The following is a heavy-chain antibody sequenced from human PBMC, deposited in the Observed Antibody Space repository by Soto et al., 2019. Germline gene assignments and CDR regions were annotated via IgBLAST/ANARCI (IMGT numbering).Heavy chain of an antibody. D-gene: IGHD6-13*01. Sequence: SETLSLTCAGYGGSFSGYYWSWIRQPPGKGLEWIGEINHSGSTNYNPSLKSRVTISVDTSKNQFSLKLSSVTAADTAVYYCARLPGRGSSYSRNDYWGQGTLVTVSS. J-gene: IGHJ4*02. CDR1: GGSFSGYY. CDR2: INHSGST. V-gene: IGHV4-34*01. CDR3: ARLPGRGSSYSRNDY.